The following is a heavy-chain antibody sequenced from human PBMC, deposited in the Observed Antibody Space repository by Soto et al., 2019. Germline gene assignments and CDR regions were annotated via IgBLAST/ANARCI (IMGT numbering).Heavy chain of an antibody. V-gene: IGHV3-23*01. CDR1: EFTFSNYA. CDR2: ISYGGGTT. J-gene: IGHJ6*02. Sequence: GGSLRLSCAASEFTFSNYAMSWVRQAPGKGLEWVSAISYGGGTTYYADSVKGRFTISRDNSKNTLYLQMNSLRAEDTAVYYCAKDLLRYFDWSPLDVWGQGTTVTVSS. D-gene: IGHD3-9*01. CDR3: AKDLLRYFDWSPLDV.